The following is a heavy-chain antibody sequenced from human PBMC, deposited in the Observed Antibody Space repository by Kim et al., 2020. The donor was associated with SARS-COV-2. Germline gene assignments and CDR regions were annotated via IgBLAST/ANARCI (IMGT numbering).Heavy chain of an antibody. V-gene: IGHV1-69*01. CDR2: A. D-gene: IGHD3-9*01. J-gene: IGHJ5*02. CDR3: ARVLSFLGFDP. Sequence: ANYAQKFQGRVTITADESTSTAYMELISLRSEDTAVYYCARVLSFLGFDPWGQGTLVTVSS.